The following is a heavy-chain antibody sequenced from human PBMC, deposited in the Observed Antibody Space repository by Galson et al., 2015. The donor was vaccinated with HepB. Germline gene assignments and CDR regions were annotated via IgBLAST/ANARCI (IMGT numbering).Heavy chain of an antibody. D-gene: IGHD6-19*01. J-gene: IGHJ5*02. V-gene: IGHV1-24*01. CDR1: GYTLTELS. CDR2: FDPEDGET. Sequence: SVKVSCKVSGYTLTELSMHWVRQAPGKGLEWMGGFDPEDGETIYAQKFQGRVTMTEDTSTDTAYMELSSLRSEDTAVYYCASSIAVAGTNWFDPWGQGTLVTVSS. CDR3: ASSIAVAGTNWFDP.